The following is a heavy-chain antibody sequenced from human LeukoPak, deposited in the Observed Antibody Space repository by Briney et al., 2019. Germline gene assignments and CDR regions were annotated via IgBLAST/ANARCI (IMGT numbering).Heavy chain of an antibody. CDR1: GFTVSNNY. V-gene: IGHV3-66*01. CDR3: ARDPPAVRTNTYA. D-gene: IGHD4/OR15-4a*01. CDR2: IYSGGDT. Sequence: PGGSLRLSCAASGFTVSNNYMNWVRQAPGKGLEWVSLIYSGGDTHYADSVKVRFTISRDSSKNTLYLQMNSLRAEDTAVYYCARDPPAVRTNTYAWGQGTLVTVSS. J-gene: IGHJ5*02.